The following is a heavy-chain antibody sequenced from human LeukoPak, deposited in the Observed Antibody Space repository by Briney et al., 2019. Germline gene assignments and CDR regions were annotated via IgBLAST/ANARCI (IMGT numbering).Heavy chain of an antibody. CDR2: ISSSGSTI. CDR1: GFTFSDYY. J-gene: IGHJ4*02. CDR3: AGTPYGDYVNY. V-gene: IGHV3-11*01. Sequence: GGSLRLSCAASGFTFSDYYMSWLRQAPGKGLEWVSYISSSGSTIYYADSVKGRFTISRDNAKNSLYLQMNSLRAEDTAVYYCAGTPYGDYVNYWGQGTLVTVSS. D-gene: IGHD4-17*01.